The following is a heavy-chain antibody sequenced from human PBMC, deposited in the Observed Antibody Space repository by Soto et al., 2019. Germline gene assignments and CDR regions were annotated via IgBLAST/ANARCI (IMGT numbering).Heavy chain of an antibody. J-gene: IGHJ6*02. D-gene: IGHD3-3*01. CDR2: ISYDGSNK. V-gene: IGHV3-30-3*01. CDR1: GFTFSSYA. Sequence: GGSLRLSCAASGFTFSSYAMHWVRQAPGKGLEWVAVISYDGSNKYYADSVKGRFTISRDNSKNTLYLQMNSLRAEDTAVYYCARDPDYDFWSGYPQGGMDVWGQGTTVTVSS. CDR3: ARDPDYDFWSGYPQGGMDV.